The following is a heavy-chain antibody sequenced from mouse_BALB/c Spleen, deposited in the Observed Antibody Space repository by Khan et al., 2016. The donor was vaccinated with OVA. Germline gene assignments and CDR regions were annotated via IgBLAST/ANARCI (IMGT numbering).Heavy chain of an antibody. D-gene: IGHD4-1*01. V-gene: IGHV5-6*01. CDR3: TSHLTGSFAY. Sequence: EVQLVESGGDLVKPGGSLKLSCAASGFTFSSYSMSWVRQTPDKRLEWVASISSGGDYTYYPDIVKGRFTISSDNAKNNLYLEMSSLKSEDTAMYYCTSHLTGSFAYWGQGTLVTVSA. CDR2: ISSGGDYT. J-gene: IGHJ3*01. CDR1: GFTFSSYS.